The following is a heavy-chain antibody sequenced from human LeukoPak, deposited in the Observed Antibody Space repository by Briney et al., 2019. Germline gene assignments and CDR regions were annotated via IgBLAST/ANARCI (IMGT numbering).Heavy chain of an antibody. CDR3: ARGVAATGYDY. CDR1: GVTVSSNSAG. Sequence: SQSLSLTCAVSGVTVSSNSAGWNWLRQSPSRGFEWVVRTYVRSNWYNDYVVSVTRLTTINPDTSNNHYSLQLNSMTPEDTGVYYCARGVAATGYDYWGQGTLVTVSS. V-gene: IGHV6-1*01. J-gene: IGHJ4*02. D-gene: IGHD2-15*01. CDR2: TYVRSNWYN.